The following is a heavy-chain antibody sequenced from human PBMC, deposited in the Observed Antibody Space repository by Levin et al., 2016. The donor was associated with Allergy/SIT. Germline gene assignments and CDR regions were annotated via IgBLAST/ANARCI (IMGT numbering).Heavy chain of an antibody. J-gene: IGHJ4*02. CDR3: ARDLSYSGSPDDS. CDR1: GFTFTIYS. V-gene: IGHV3-21*01. Sequence: GESLKISCAASGFTFTIYSMNWVRQAPGKGLHWVSVITSTGSNTYYADSVKGRFTISRDNAKNSLFLQMHSLRAEDTAVYYCARDLSYSGSPDDSWGQGTLVTVSS. CDR2: ITSTGSNT. D-gene: IGHD3-10*01.